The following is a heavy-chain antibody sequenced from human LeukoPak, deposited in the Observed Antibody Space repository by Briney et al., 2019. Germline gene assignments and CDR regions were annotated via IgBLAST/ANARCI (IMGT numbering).Heavy chain of an antibody. CDR2: ISGSGCST. Sequence: SGGSLRLSCAASGFTFSSYAMSWVRQAPGKGLEWVSAISGSGCSTYYAASVKGRFTISRDNSKNTLYLKMNSLRAEDTAVYYCARTGRVATGPVGDIWGQGTMVTVSS. V-gene: IGHV3-23*01. CDR3: ARTGRVATGPVGDI. CDR1: GFTFSSYA. D-gene: IGHD5-12*01. J-gene: IGHJ3*02.